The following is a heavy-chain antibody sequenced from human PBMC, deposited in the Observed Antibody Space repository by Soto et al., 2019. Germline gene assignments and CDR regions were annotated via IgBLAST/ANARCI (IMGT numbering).Heavy chain of an antibody. D-gene: IGHD3-3*01. Sequence: QVQLVQSGAEVMKPGASVKVSCKASGYTFSTYGITWVRQAPGQGLEWMGWTSPYNGNTDYAQNLQGRVTMTTDPSPSTAYMELRSLRSDDSALYFWARDNGKGTIFRVVRTFDYWGQGTLVTVSS. CDR1: GYTFSTYG. CDR3: ARDNGKGTIFRVVRTFDY. J-gene: IGHJ4*02. CDR2: TSPYNGNT. V-gene: IGHV1-18*01.